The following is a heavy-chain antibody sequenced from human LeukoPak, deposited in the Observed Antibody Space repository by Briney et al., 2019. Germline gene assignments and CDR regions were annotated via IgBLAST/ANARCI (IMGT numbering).Heavy chain of an antibody. J-gene: IGHJ5*02. V-gene: IGHV4-59*01. CDR2: IYYSGST. CDR3: ARGSDDYGDYWNNWFDP. CDR1: GDSISNYY. Sequence: PSETLSLTCTVSGDSISNYYWSWIRQSPGKGLEWIGDIYYSGSTDYNPSFKSRVTISVDTSKNQISLKLSSVTAADTAVYYCARGSDDYGDYWNNWFDPWGQGTLVTVSS. D-gene: IGHD4-17*01.